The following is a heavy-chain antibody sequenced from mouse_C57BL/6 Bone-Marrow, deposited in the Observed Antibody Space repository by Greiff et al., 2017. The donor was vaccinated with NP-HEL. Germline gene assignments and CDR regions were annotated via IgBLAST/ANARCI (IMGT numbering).Heavy chain of an antibody. CDR2: SRNKANDYTT. Sequence: EVNVVESGGGLVQSGRSLRLSCATSGFTFSDFYMEWVRQAPGKGLEWIAASRNKANDYTTEYSASVKGRFIVSRDTSQSILYLQMNALRAEDTAIYYCARGPSYWYFDVWGTGTTVTVSS. V-gene: IGHV7-1*01. CDR3: ARGPSYWYFDV. J-gene: IGHJ1*03. CDR1: GFTFSDFY.